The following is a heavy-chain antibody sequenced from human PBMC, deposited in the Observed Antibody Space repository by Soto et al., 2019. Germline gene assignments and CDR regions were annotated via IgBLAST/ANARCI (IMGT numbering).Heavy chain of an antibody. D-gene: IGHD3-10*01. CDR1: GFTFSSYG. Sequence: GGSLRLSCAASGFTFSSYGMHWVRQAPGKGLEWVAVIWYDGSNKYYADSVKGRFTISRDNSKNTLYLQMNSLRAEDTAVYYCARDLSVLLWFGELLGGMDVWGQGTTVTVSS. V-gene: IGHV3-33*01. J-gene: IGHJ6*02. CDR2: IWYDGSNK. CDR3: ARDLSVLLWFGELLGGMDV.